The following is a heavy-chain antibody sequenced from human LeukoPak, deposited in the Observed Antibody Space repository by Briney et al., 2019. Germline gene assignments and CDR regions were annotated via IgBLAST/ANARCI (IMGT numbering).Heavy chain of an antibody. CDR2: MYQDGSEK. J-gene: IGHJ4*02. CDR1: GFIFSSYW. D-gene: IGHD6-6*01. V-gene: IGHV3-7*01. CDR3: VRPSRSSGSYFDY. Sequence: PGGSLRLSCAASGFIFSSYWVTWVRQAPGKGLEWVANMYQDGSEKYYVDSVKGRFTISRDSAKNSLYLQMNSLRAEDTAVYYCVRPSRSSGSYFDYWGQGTLVTVSS.